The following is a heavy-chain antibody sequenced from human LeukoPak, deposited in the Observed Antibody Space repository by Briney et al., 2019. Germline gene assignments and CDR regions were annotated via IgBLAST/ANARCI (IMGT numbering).Heavy chain of an antibody. CDR1: GFTFSRYW. CDR2: MKQDGREK. D-gene: IGHD3-10*01. CDR3: ARGAGVFDD. Sequence: GSLRLSCAASGFTFSRYWMSWVRQAPGKGLEWVANMKQDGREKYYVDSVKGRFTISRDNAKNSLYLQMNSLRAEDTAVYYCARGAGVFDDWGQGTLVTVSS. V-gene: IGHV3-7*01. J-gene: IGHJ4*02.